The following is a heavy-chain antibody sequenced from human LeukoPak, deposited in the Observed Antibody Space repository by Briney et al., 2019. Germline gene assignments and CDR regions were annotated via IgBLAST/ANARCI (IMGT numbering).Heavy chain of an antibody. CDR1: GYSFTSYW. V-gene: IGHV5-51*01. CDR2: IYPGDSDT. D-gene: IGHD5-12*01. CDR3: ATSGFEMATISAFDY. J-gene: IGHJ4*02. Sequence: GESLKISCKGSGYSFTSYWIGWVRQMPGKGLEWMGIIYPGDSDTRYSPSFQGQVTISADKSISTAYLQWSSLKASDTAMYYCATSGFEMATISAFDYWGQGTLVTVSS.